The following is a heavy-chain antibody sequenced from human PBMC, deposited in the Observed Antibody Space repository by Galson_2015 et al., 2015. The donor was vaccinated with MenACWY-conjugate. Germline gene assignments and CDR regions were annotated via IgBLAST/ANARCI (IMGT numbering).Heavy chain of an antibody. CDR1: GFTFSSYA. V-gene: IGHV3-23*01. D-gene: IGHD6-13*01. CDR3: AKGSSRSAAAGASSDY. J-gene: IGHJ4*02. Sequence: SLRLSCAASGFTFSSYAMSWVRQAPGKGLEWVSAISGSGGSTYYADSVKGRFTISRDNSKNTLYLQMNSLRAEDTAVYYCAKGSSRSAAAGASSDYWGQGTLVTVSS. CDR2: ISGSGGST.